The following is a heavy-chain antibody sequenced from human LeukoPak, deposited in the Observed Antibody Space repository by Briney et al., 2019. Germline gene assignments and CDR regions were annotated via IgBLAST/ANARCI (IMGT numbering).Heavy chain of an antibody. D-gene: IGHD1-26*01. CDR1: GYIFVDFY. V-gene: IGHV1-2*02. Sequence: ASVKVSSKASGYIFVDFYIYWVRQAPGQGLEWMGWINPNSGGTKYSQQFQGRVTLTRDTSISTAYMELSRLTSDDTAVYYCARGHSDIWYSLGHWGQGTLVTVSA. J-gene: IGHJ4*02. CDR2: INPNSGGT. CDR3: ARGHSDIWYSLGH.